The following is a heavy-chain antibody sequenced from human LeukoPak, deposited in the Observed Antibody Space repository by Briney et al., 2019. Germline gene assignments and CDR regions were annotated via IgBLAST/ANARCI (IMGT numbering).Heavy chain of an antibody. CDR3: AELGITMIGGV. V-gene: IGHV3-48*03. D-gene: IGHD3-10*02. J-gene: IGHJ6*04. CDR2: ISSSGSTI. CDR1: GFTFSSYE. Sequence: GGSLRLSCAASGFTFSSYEMNWVRQAPGRGLEWVSYISSSGSTIYYADSVKGRSTISRDNAKNSLYLQMNSLRAEDTAVYYCAELGITMIGGVWGKGTTVTISS.